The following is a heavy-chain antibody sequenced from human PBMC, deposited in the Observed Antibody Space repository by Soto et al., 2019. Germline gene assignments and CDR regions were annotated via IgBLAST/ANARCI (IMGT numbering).Heavy chain of an antibody. CDR2: IIPIFGTA. V-gene: IGHV1-69*13. D-gene: IGHD1-1*01. CDR1: GGTFSSYA. J-gene: IGHJ6*02. CDR3: ARRPRGTYYYYYYGMDV. Sequence: RASVKVSCKASGGTFSSYAISWVRQAPGQGLEWMGGIIPIFGTANYAQKFQGRVTITADESTSTAYMELSSLRSEDTAVYYCARRPRGTYYYYYYGMDVWGQGTTVTVSS.